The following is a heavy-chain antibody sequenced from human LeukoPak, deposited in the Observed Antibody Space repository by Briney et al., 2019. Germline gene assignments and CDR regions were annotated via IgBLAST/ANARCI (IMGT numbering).Heavy chain of an antibody. CDR1: GGSFSGYY. J-gene: IGHJ4*02. V-gene: IGHV4-34*01. D-gene: IGHD3-22*01. CDR3: ARGKRITMIVVVKPKTYYFDY. Sequence: PSETLSLTCAVYGGSFSGYYWSWIRQPPGKGLEWIGEINHSGSTNYSPSLKSRVTISVDTSKNQFSLKLSSVTAADTAVYYCARGKRITMIVVVKPKTYYFDYWGQGTLVTVSS. CDR2: INHSGST.